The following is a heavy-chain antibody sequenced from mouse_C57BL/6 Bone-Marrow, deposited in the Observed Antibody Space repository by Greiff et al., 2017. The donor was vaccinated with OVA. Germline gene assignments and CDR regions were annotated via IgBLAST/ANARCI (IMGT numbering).Heavy chain of an antibody. V-gene: IGHV1-69*01. Sequence: QVQLQQPGAELVMPGASVKLSCKASGYTFTSYWMHWVKQRPGQGLEWIGEIDPSDSYTNYNQKFKGKSTLTVDKSYSTAYMQRSSLTSEDSAVYYCARGGFYGSTPMDYWGQGTSVTVSS. CDR1: GYTFTSYW. J-gene: IGHJ4*01. CDR2: IDPSDSYT. CDR3: ARGGFYGSTPMDY. D-gene: IGHD1-1*01.